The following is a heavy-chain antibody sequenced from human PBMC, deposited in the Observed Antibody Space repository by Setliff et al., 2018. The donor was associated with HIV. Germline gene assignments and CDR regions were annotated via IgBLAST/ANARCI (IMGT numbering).Heavy chain of an antibody. V-gene: IGHV4-39*01. J-gene: IGHJ4*02. CDR1: GGSISSSSYS. Sequence: PSETLSLTCTVSGGSISSSSYSWGWVRQPPGKGLEWIGHIYYSGSTFNNPSLKSRVTISVDTSKNQFSLKVSSVTAADTALYYCASGRGAKAGYDYFGSWGQGTLVTVSS. CDR3: ASGRGAKAGYDYFGS. D-gene: IGHD5-12*01. CDR2: IYYSGST.